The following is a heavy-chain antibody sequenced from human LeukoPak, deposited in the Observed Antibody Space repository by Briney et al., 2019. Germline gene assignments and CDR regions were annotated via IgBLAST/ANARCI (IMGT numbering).Heavy chain of an antibody. CDR3: ARATDYGESISSLYFYFDL. CDR1: GFTFSAYN. D-gene: IGHD4-17*01. Sequence: PGGSLRLSCTGSGFTFSAYNLFWVRQAPGKGLEWASSISTSSSYSFYADSVKGRFTVSRDNAKNSLYLQMNSLRAEDTAVYFCARATDYGESISSLYFYFDLWGQGTRVIVSS. J-gene: IGHJ4*02. CDR2: ISTSSSYS. V-gene: IGHV3-21*01.